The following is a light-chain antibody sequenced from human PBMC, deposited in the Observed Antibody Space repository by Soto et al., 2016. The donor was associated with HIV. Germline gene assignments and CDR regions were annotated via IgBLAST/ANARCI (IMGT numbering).Light chain of an antibody. Sequence: SSELTQDPAVSVALGQTVRLTCQGDSLRSFYASWYQQKPGQAPILVIYGENNRPSGIPDRFSGSSSGNTASLTITGAQAEDEADYYCNSRDSSGSHWVFGGGTKLTVL. J-gene: IGLJ3*02. CDR3: NSRDSSGSHWV. CDR2: GEN. V-gene: IGLV3-19*01. CDR1: SLRSFY.